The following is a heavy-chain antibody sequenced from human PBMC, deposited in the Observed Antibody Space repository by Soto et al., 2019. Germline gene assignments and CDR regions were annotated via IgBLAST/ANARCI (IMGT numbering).Heavy chain of an antibody. CDR1: GGSISSYY. J-gene: IGHJ2*01. Sequence: QVHLQESGPGLVKPSETLSLTCTVSGGSISSYYWSWIRQPPGKGLEWIGYIYYSGSTSYNPSLKSRVPISVDTSKNQFPLKLSSVPAADTAVYYWARDRSLGGSLDWYSPLWGRGTLVTVSS. CDR2: IYYSGST. CDR3: ARDRSLGGSLDWYSPL. V-gene: IGHV4-59*01. D-gene: IGHD3-16*01.